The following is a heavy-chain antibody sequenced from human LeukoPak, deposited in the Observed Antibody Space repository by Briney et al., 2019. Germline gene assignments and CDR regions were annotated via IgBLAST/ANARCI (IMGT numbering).Heavy chain of an antibody. V-gene: IGHV3-48*03. CDR3: ARDEGLRYFDY. D-gene: IGHD3-9*01. J-gene: IGHJ4*02. Sequence: GGSLRLSCAASGFTFSSYAMNWVRQAPGKGLEWVSYISSSGSTMYYADSVKGRFTISRDNAKNSLYLQMNSLRAEGTAVYYCARDEGLRYFDYWGQGTLVTVSS. CDR1: GFTFSSYA. CDR2: ISSSGSTM.